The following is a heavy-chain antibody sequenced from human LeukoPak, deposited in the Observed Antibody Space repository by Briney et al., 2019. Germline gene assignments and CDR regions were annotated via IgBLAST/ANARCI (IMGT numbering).Heavy chain of an antibody. J-gene: IGHJ6*02. D-gene: IGHD1-26*01. Sequence: SETLSLTCDVSGGSRINAGWWSWVRQPPGRGLEWIGYIYYSGSTYYNPSLKSRVTISVDTSKNQFSLKLSSVTAADTAVYYCARDSNSGGINASMRYYYYGMDVWGQGTTVTVSS. CDR3: ARDSNSGGINASMRYYYYGMDV. V-gene: IGHV4-61*08. CDR1: GGSRINAGW. CDR2: IYYSGST.